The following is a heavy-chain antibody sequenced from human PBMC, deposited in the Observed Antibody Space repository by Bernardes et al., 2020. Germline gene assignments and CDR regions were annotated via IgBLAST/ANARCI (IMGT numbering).Heavy chain of an antibody. CDR1: GGTYSSYA. CDR3: ARVLTVFGVLGWFDP. CDR2: IIPIYGTV. J-gene: IGHJ5*02. V-gene: IGHV1-69*13. Sequence: SVKVSCKASGGTYSSYAFSWVRQAPGQGLEWMGGIIPIYGTVNYAQKFQGRVTITADESTSTTYMELSSLRSDDTAVYYCARVLTVFGVLGWFDPWGQGALVTVSS. D-gene: IGHD3-3*01.